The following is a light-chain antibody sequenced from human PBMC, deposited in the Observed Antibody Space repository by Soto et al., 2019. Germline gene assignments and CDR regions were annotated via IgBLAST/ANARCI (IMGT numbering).Light chain of an antibody. Sequence: EIVLTQSPATPSLSPGERATLSCRASQSVSSHLVWFQQKPGQAPRLLIYDASNRATGIPARFSGSGSGTDFTLTISSLEPEDFAVYHCQQRSNWPLTFGGGTKVDIK. CDR3: QQRSNWPLT. CDR2: DAS. V-gene: IGKV3-11*01. CDR1: QSVSSH. J-gene: IGKJ4*01.